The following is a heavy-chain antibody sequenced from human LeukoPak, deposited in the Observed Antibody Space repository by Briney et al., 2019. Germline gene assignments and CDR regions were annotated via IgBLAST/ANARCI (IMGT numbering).Heavy chain of an antibody. CDR1: GFTFSSYS. CDR2: ISSSSSTI. CDR3: ARAPDCSSTSCFPSTYYYYYMDV. J-gene: IGHJ6*03. V-gene: IGHV3-48*01. Sequence: GGSLRLSCAASGFTFSSYSMNWVRQAPGKGLEWVSYISSSSSTIYYADSVKGRFTISRDNAKNSLYLQMNSLRAEDTAVYYCARAPDCSSTSCFPSTYYYYYMDVWGKGTTVTVSS. D-gene: IGHD2-2*01.